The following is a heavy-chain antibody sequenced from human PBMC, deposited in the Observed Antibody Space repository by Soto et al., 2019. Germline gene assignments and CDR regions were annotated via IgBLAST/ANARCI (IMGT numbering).Heavy chain of an antibody. CDR1: GGSISSYY. V-gene: IGHV4-59*01. Sequence: QVQLQESGPGLVKPSETLSLTCTVSGGSISSYYWSWIRQPPGKGLEWIGYIYYSGSTNYNPSLKRXXTXSXXTSKNQFSLHLSSVTAADTAVYYCAGEGWAPGRDVWGQGTTVTVSS. J-gene: IGHJ6*02. CDR3: AGEGWAPGRDV. CDR2: IYYSGST.